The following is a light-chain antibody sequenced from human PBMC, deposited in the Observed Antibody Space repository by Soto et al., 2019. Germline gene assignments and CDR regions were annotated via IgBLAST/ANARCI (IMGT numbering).Light chain of an antibody. Sequence: LTQPASVSGSPGQSITISCTGTSSDVGLYDYVSWYQQHPGKAPQPMIYAVSNRPSGVSNRFSASKSGNTASLFISGLQAEDEADYYCSSYTSDSSYVFGSGTKVTVL. CDR2: AVS. CDR1: SSDVGLYDY. J-gene: IGLJ1*01. CDR3: SSYTSDSSYV. V-gene: IGLV2-14*01.